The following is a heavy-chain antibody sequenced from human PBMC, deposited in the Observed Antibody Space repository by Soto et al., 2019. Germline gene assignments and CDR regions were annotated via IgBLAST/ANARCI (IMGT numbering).Heavy chain of an antibody. CDR3: ARGLKAGRTHWFDP. V-gene: IGHV1-69*13. J-gene: IGHJ5*02. CDR2: IIPIFGTA. D-gene: IGHD1-26*01. CDR1: GGTFSSYA. Sequence: SVKVSCKASGGTFSSYAISWVRQAPGQGLEWMGGIIPIFGTANYAQKFQGRVTITADESTSTAYMELSSLRSEDTAVYYCARGLKAGRTHWFDPWGQGTLVTISS.